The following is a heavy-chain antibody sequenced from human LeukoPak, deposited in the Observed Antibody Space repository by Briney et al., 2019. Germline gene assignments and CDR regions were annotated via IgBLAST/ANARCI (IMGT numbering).Heavy chain of an antibody. V-gene: IGHV3-48*03. CDR1: GFTFSSYE. CDR3: ARYPSSPYSLWEAVEAPHLDY. CDR2: ISSSGSTI. D-gene: IGHD2-2*01. Sequence: PGGSLRLSCAASGFTFSSYEMNWVRQAPGKGLEWVSYISSSGSTIYYADSVKGRFTISRDNAKNSLYLQMNSLRAEDTAVYYCARYPSSPYSLWEAVEAPHLDYWGQGTLVTVSS. J-gene: IGHJ4*02.